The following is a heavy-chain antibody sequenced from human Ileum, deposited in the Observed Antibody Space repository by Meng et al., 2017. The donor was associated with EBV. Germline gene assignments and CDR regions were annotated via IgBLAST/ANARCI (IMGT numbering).Heavy chain of an antibody. Sequence: QVQLAESGGGLVKPGGSLRLSCEASGFTFRDYFMSWIRQAPGKGLEWVSYISSGRSIIYYADSVKGRFTISRDNAKNSLFLQMDSLRAEDTAVYYCARLVSGYLDEWGQGTLVTVSS. CDR1: GFTFRDYF. CDR2: ISSGRSII. V-gene: IGHV3-11*01. D-gene: IGHD6-19*01. CDR3: ARLVSGYLDE. J-gene: IGHJ4*02.